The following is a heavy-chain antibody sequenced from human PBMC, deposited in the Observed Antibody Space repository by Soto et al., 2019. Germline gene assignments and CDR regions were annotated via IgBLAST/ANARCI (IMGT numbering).Heavy chain of an antibody. V-gene: IGHV1-18*01. CDR2: ISAYNGNT. CDR1: GYTFTNFG. J-gene: IGHJ4*02. D-gene: IGHD3-16*01. CDR3: ERGGTPIDY. Sequence: QVQLVQSGAEVKKPGASVKVSCKASGYTFTNFGISWVRQAPGQGLEWMGWISAYNGNTNYAQNFQGRVTMTTDTYTSTAYMALRSLRSDDTAVYYCERGGTPIDYWGQGTLVTVSS.